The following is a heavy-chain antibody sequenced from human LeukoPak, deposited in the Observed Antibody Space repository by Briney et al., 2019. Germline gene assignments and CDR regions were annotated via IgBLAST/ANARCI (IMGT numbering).Heavy chain of an antibody. CDR3: ARPTVTTPSYFGY. CDR2: MNPNSGNT. CDR1: GYTFTSYD. V-gene: IGHV1-8*01. D-gene: IGHD4-17*01. J-gene: IGHJ4*02. Sequence: ASVKVSCKASGYTFTSYDINWVRQATGQGLEWMGWMNPNSGNTGYAQKFQGRVTMTRNNSISTAYMELSSLRSEGTAVYYCARPTVTTPSYFGYWGQGTLVTVSS.